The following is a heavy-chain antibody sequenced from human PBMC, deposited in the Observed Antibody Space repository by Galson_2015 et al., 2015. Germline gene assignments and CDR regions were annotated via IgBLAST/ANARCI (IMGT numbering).Heavy chain of an antibody. V-gene: IGHV3-23*01. D-gene: IGHD3-3*01. J-gene: IGHJ4*02. Sequence: SLRLSCAASGFTFSSYAMSWVRQAPGKGLEWVSAISGSGGSTYYADSVKGRFTISRDNSKNTLYLQMNSLRAEDTAVYYCAKDILLSYYDFWSGNFDYWGQGTLVTVSS. CDR2: ISGSGGST. CDR1: GFTFSSYA. CDR3: AKDILLSYYDFWSGNFDY.